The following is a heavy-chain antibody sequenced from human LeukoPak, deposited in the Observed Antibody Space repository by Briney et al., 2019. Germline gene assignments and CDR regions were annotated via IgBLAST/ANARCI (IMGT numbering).Heavy chain of an antibody. Sequence: GSLRLSCAASGFTFSSYAMSWVRQAPGKGLEWIGSIYYSGSTYYNPSLKSRVTISVDTPKNQFSLKLSSVTAADTAVYYCARQVNSGSYDADWFDPWGQGTLVTVSS. CDR2: IYYSGST. CDR1: GFTFSSYA. V-gene: IGHV4-39*01. CDR3: ARQVNSGSYDADWFDP. J-gene: IGHJ5*02. D-gene: IGHD1-26*01.